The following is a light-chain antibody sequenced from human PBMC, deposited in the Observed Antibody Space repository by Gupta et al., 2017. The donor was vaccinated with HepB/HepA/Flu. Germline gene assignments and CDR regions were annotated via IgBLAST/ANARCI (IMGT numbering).Light chain of an antibody. V-gene: IGLV3-25*03. CDR1: ALHKQF. J-gene: IGLJ3*02. CDR2: KDS. CDR3: QSADNSGTWV. Sequence: SYALTQPPSVSLSPAQTAGITCSGDALHKQFAYWYQPKQGQATLLVIYKDSESPSGIPERFSGSSSGTTVTLTISGVQAEDDGDYYCQSADNSGTWVFGGGTKLTVL.